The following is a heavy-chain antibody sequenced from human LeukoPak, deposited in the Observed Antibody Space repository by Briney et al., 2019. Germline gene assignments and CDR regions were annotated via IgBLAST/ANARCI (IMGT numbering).Heavy chain of an antibody. D-gene: IGHD3-9*01. CDR1: GFTFSSYA. J-gene: IGHJ4*02. CDR3: GKLTGYYEGYFDY. V-gene: IGHV3-23*01. CDR2: TSGSGGST. Sequence: GGSLRLSCAASGFTFSSYAMSWVRQAPGKGLEWVSATSGSGGSTYYADSVKGRFTISRDNSKNTLYLQMNSLRAEDTAVYYCGKLTGYYEGYFDYWGQGTLVTVSS.